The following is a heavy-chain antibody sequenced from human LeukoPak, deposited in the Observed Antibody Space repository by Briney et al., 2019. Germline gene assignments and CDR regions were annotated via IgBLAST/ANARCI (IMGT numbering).Heavy chain of an antibody. CDR3: ARIMLSWREFDC. Sequence: GGSLRLSCAASGFTVSSNYMSWVRQAPGKGLEWVSAISGSGGSTYYADSVKGRFTISRDNSKNTLYLQMNSPRAEDTAVYYCARIMLSWREFDCWGQGTLVTVSS. CDR2: ISGSGGST. J-gene: IGHJ4*02. V-gene: IGHV3-23*01. CDR1: GFTVSSNY. D-gene: IGHD1-26*01.